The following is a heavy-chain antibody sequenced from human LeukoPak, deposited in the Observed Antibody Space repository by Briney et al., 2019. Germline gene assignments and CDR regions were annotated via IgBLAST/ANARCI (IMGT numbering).Heavy chain of an antibody. Sequence: GASVKVSCKASGYTFTSYYMHWVRQAPGQGLEWMGIINPSGGSTSYAQKFQGRVTMTRDTSTSTVYMELSSLRPEDTAVYYCARGGTTVVTPGRPFDYWGQGTLVTVSS. CDR3: ARGGTTVVTPGRPFDY. CDR2: INPSGGST. V-gene: IGHV1-46*01. CDR1: GYTFTSYY. J-gene: IGHJ4*02. D-gene: IGHD4-23*01.